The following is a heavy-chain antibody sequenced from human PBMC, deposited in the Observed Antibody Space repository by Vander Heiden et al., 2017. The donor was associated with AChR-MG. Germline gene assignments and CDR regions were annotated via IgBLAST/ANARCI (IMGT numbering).Heavy chain of an antibody. CDR1: GFTFSSYA. CDR2: ISYDGSNK. V-gene: IGHV3-30-3*01. CDR3: ARDWYDSSGYYYVNDAFDI. J-gene: IGHJ3*02. D-gene: IGHD3-22*01. Sequence: QVQLVESGGGVVQPGRSLRLSCAASGFTFSSYAMHWVRQAPGKGLEWVAVISYDGSNKYYADSVKGRFTISRDNSKNTLYLQMNSLRAEDTAVYYCARDWYDSSGYYYVNDAFDIWGQGTMVTVSS.